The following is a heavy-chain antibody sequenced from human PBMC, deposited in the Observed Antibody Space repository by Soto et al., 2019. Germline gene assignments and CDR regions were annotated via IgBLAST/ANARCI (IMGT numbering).Heavy chain of an antibody. D-gene: IGHD6-13*01. Sequence: GGSLRLSSAASGFTFSSYSRNWVRQAPGKGLEWVSYISSSSSTIYYADSVKGRFTISRDNAKNSLYLQMNSLRAEDTAVYYCARHPERIAEIGWFDPWGQGTLVTVPQ. CDR2: ISSSSSTI. J-gene: IGHJ5*02. CDR1: GFTFSSYS. CDR3: ARHPERIAEIGWFDP. V-gene: IGHV3-48*01.